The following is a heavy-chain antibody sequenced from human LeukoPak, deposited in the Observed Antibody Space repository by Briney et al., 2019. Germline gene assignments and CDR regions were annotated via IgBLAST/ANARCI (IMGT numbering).Heavy chain of an antibody. V-gene: IGHV2-5*02. CDR2: IYWDDDK. D-gene: IGHD2-2*01. CDR3: APRAVDTSYWSSFYFAS. CDR1: GFSLSTSGVG. J-gene: IGHJ4*01. Sequence: GPTRVKPTQTLTLTGTFSGFSLSTSGVGVCCIRQPPGKALEWLAPIYWDDDKRYSPPLKSRLTITKDTSRNQLVLSMTNTDPVDAATYYCAPRAVDTSYWSSFYFASWGHGTLVT.